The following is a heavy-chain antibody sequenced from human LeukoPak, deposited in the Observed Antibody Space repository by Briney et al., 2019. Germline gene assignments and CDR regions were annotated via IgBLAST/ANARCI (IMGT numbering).Heavy chain of an antibody. D-gene: IGHD3-22*01. CDR3: ATDCRYYYDSSGYYYCV. Sequence: ASVKVSCKASGYTFTSYDINWVRQATGQGLEWMGWMNPNSGNTGYAQKFQGRVTMTEDTSTDTAYMELSSLRSEDTAVYYCATDCRYYYDSSGYYYCVWGQGTLVTVSS. CDR2: MNPNSGNT. V-gene: IGHV1-8*01. J-gene: IGHJ4*02. CDR1: GYTFTSYD.